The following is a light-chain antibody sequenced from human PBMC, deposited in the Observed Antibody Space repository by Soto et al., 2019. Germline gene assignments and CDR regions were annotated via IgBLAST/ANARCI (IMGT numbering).Light chain of an antibody. V-gene: IGKV3D-15*01. Sequence: EIVMTQSPATLSVSPGERATLSCRASQTISGTLAWYQQKPGQAPRLLIYDASNRATGIPARFSGSGSGTDFTLTISSLQPDDFATYYCQHYNSYSEAFGQGTKVDIK. J-gene: IGKJ1*01. CDR3: QHYNSYSEA. CDR1: QTISGT. CDR2: DAS.